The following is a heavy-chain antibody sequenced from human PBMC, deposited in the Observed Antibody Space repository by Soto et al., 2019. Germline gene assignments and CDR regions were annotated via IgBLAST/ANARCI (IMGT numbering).Heavy chain of an antibody. CDR2: LHNSGSP. D-gene: IGHD3-22*01. CDR3: GSASGYYQYYFDY. Sequence: SETLSLTCSVSCSSIHDGGYFWSWIRQPPAKRLAWIRHLHNSGSPYNNPSLRSGVTISADTCKNQFSLKLSSVTAADTAVYYCGSASGYYQYYFDYWSQGTLVTVSS. V-gene: IGHV4-30-4*01. CDR1: CSSIHDGGYF. J-gene: IGHJ4*02.